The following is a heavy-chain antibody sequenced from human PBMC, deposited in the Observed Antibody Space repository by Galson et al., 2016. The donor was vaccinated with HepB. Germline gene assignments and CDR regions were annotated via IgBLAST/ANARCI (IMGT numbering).Heavy chain of an antibody. Sequence: SLRLSCAASGFTFSKAWMSWVRQAPGKGLEWIGRIRSNTDGGTPDYPAPVKGRFAISRDDSKNTLYLQMSSLKTEDTAVYYCTTEDEGATPFEHWGQGTLVTVSS. J-gene: IGHJ4*02. CDR2: IRSNTDGGTP. V-gene: IGHV3-15*01. CDR1: GFTFSKAW. CDR3: TTEDEGATPFEH. D-gene: IGHD1-26*01.